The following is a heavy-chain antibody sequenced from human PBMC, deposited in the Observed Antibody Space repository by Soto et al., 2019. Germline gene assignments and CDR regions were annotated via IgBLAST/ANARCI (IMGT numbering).Heavy chain of an antibody. CDR2: IIPIFGTA. V-gene: IGHV1-69*01. J-gene: IGHJ6*02. CDR1: GGTFSSYA. Sequence: QVQLVQSGAEVKKPGSSVKVSCKASGGTFSSYAISWVRQAPGQGLEWMGGIIPIFGTANYAQKFQGRVTITADESTSTAYMELSSLRSEDTAVYYCARDWRSSGYGSGEGYGMDVWGQGTTVTVSS. D-gene: IGHD3-22*01. CDR3: ARDWRSSGYGSGEGYGMDV.